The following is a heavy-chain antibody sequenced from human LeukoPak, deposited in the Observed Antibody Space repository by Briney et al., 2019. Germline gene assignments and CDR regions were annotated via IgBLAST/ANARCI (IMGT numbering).Heavy chain of an antibody. Sequence: SQTLSLTCTVSGASISSGGYYWSWIRQHPGKGLEWIGYIYYSGTTYYNPSLKSRVTISVDTSENQFSLKLTSVTAADTSVYYCARDGISYGIDYWGQGTLVTVSS. V-gene: IGHV4-31*03. CDR3: ARDGISYGIDY. J-gene: IGHJ4*02. D-gene: IGHD5-18*01. CDR2: IYYSGTT. CDR1: GASISSGGYY.